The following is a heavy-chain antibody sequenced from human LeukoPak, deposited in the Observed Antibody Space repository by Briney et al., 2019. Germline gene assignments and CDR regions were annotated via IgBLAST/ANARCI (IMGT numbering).Heavy chain of an antibody. J-gene: IGHJ6*02. D-gene: IGHD3-16*01. CDR3: ARGLYGMDV. V-gene: IGHV3-48*03. CDR2: ISSSGSTI. CDR1: GFSFSSYE. Sequence: GGSLRLSCAASGFSFSSYEMNWVRQAPGEGLEWVSYISSSGSTIYYADSVKGRFTISRDNAKNSLYLQMNSLRADTAVYYCARGLYGMDVWGQGTTVTVSS.